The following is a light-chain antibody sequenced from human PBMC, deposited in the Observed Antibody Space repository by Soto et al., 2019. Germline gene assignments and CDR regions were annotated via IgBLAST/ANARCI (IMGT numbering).Light chain of an antibody. CDR3: LQDDSYPRT. CDR2: ATS. J-gene: IGKJ1*01. V-gene: IGKV1-6*01. CDR1: QGIRND. Sequence: AIQMTQSPSSLSASVGYRVTIICRASQGIRNDLGWYQQRPGKAPKLLIYATSNLQSGVPSRCSGSGAGTDFTLTISSLQPEDVATYYCLQDDSYPRTFGKGTKVEIK.